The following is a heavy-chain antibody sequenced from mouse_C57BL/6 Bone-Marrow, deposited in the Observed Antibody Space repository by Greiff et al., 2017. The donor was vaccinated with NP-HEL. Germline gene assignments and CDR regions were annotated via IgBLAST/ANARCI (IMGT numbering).Heavy chain of an antibody. CDR3: AIITTVVATKYAMDY. Sequence: VQLVESGPGLVAPSQSLSITCTVSGFSFTSYGVDWVRQPPGKGLEWLGVIWGGGSTNYNSALMSRLSISKDNSKSQVFLKMNSLQTDDTAMYYCAIITTVVATKYAMDYWGQGTSVTVSS. CDR1: GFSFTSYG. V-gene: IGHV2-9*01. CDR2: IWGGGST. J-gene: IGHJ4*01. D-gene: IGHD1-1*01.